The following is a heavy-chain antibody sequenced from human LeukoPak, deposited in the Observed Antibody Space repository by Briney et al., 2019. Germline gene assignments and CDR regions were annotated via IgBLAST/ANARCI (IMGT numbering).Heavy chain of an antibody. D-gene: IGHD3-22*01. Sequence: SETLSLTCTVSGGSISSYFWSWIRQPPGKGLEWIGYIYYSGSTNYNPSLKSRVTISVDTSKNQFSLKLSSVTAADTAVYYCARPYYDSSGYHDAFDIWGQGSMVTVSS. CDR2: IYYSGST. CDR3: ARPYYDSSGYHDAFDI. V-gene: IGHV4-59*01. CDR1: GGSISSYF. J-gene: IGHJ3*02.